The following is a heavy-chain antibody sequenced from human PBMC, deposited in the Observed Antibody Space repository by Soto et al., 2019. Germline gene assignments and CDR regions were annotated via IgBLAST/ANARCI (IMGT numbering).Heavy chain of an antibody. Sequence: WTWIRQSPEKGLEWIGDVNHSGTTYYNPSLKTRVTISVHTPKNQFSLQMSSVTAADTAGYYCARGIGYCSSINCYSSRRLRFDSWGQGTLVTVSS. V-gene: IGHV4-34*01. CDR2: VNHSGTT. J-gene: IGHJ4*02. CDR3: ARGIGYCSSINCYSSRRLRFDS. D-gene: IGHD2-2*01.